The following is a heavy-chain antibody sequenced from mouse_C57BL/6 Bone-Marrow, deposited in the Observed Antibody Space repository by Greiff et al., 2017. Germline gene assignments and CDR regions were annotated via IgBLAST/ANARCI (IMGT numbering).Heavy chain of an antibody. J-gene: IGHJ1*03. D-gene: IGHD2-4*01. CDR3: AKNGDYGWYFDV. Sequence: QVQLQQSGPGLVQPSQSLSITCTVSGFSLTSYGVHWVRQSPGTGLEWLGVIWRGGSTDNNEAFMSRLSITTDNSKSQVFFKMNSLQADDTAIYYCAKNGDYGWYFDVWGTGTTVTVSS. CDR1: GFSLTSYG. CDR2: IWRGGST. V-gene: IGHV2-5*01.